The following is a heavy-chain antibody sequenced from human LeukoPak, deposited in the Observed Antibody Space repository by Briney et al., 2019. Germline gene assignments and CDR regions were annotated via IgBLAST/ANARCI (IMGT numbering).Heavy chain of an antibody. Sequence: ASVKVSCKASGYTFTSYGISWVRQAPGQGLEWMGWISAYNGNTNYAQKLQGRVTMATDTSTSTAYMELRSLRSDDTAVYYCARNQYSGSYSPRDGMDVWGKGTTVTVSS. CDR1: GYTFTSYG. CDR3: ARNQYSGSYSPRDGMDV. V-gene: IGHV1-18*01. D-gene: IGHD1-26*01. CDR2: ISAYNGNT. J-gene: IGHJ6*04.